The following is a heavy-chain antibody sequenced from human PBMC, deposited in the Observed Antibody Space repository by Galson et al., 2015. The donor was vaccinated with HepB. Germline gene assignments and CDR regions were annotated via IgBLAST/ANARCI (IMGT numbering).Heavy chain of an antibody. CDR2: IWDDGRNK. Sequence: SLRLSCAASGFSLRNFGMNWVRQAPGKGLEWVALIWDDGRNKNYADSVKGRFTISRDNSKNTLNLQMNSLTAEDTAIYYRARDLVAVAGQGFDHWGQGTLVTVSS. J-gene: IGHJ4*02. V-gene: IGHV3-33*01. D-gene: IGHD6-19*01. CDR3: ARDLVAVAGQGFDH. CDR1: GFSLRNFG.